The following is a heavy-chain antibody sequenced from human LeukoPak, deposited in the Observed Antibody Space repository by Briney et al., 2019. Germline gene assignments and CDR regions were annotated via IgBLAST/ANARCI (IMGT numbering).Heavy chain of an antibody. Sequence: PGGSLRLSCAASGFAFSDYYMSWIRQAPGKGLESVSYISTSGITIYYADSVKGQFTNSRDNAKNSLYLQMNSLRAEDTAVYYCARDHWSGYPDAAFDIWGQGTMVIVSS. CDR2: ISTSGITI. CDR3: ARDHWSGYPDAAFDI. CDR1: GFAFSDYY. D-gene: IGHD3-3*01. V-gene: IGHV3-11*01. J-gene: IGHJ3*02.